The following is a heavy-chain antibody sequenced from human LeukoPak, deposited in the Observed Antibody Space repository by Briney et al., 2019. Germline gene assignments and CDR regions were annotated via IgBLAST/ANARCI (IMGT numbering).Heavy chain of an antibody. CDR1: GFTFSSYA. J-gene: IGHJ4*02. CDR3: ARDPYRSSSHHGY. Sequence: GRSLRLSCAASGFTFSSYAMHWVRRAPGKGLEWVAVISYDGSNKYYADSVKGRFTVSRDNSKNTLYLQMNSLRAEDTAVYYRARDPYRSSSHHGYWGQGTLVTVSS. V-gene: IGHV3-30-3*01. CDR2: ISYDGSNK. D-gene: IGHD6-6*01.